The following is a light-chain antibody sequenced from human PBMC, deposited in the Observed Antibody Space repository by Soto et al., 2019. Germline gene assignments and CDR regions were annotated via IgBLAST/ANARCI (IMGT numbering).Light chain of an antibody. Sequence: IVLTQSPATLSVSPGERVILSCRASQSVDISLAWYQQKPGRAPRLLIYGASTRATDMPGTFSGRGSGTEFTLTITSLRPEDFGVYYCQQYRSWPRTFGQGTKVDIK. J-gene: IGKJ1*01. CDR2: GAS. V-gene: IGKV3-15*01. CDR1: QSVDIS. CDR3: QQYRSWPRT.